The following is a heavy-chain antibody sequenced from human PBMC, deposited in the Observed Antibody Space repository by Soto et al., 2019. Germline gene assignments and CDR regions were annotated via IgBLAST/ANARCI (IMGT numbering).Heavy chain of an antibody. CDR1: GFTFSSYS. V-gene: IGHV3-21*01. CDR3: ARGRGAAGTDSVQYLGMEV. CDR2: ISSSSSYI. J-gene: IGHJ6*02. Sequence: EVQLVESGGGLVKPGGSLRLSCAASGFTFSSYSMNWVRQAPGKGLEWVSSISSSSSYIYYADSVKGRFTISRDNAKNSLYLQMNSLRAEDTAVYYCARGRGAAGTDSVQYLGMEVWGQGTTVTVSS. D-gene: IGHD6-13*01.